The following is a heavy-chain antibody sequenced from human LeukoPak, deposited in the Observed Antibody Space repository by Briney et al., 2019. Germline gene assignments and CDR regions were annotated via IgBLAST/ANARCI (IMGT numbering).Heavy chain of an antibody. D-gene: IGHD5-12*01. V-gene: IGHV4-4*07. Sequence: PSETLSLTCSVSGGSISSYYWSWIRQPAGKGLEWIGRVYRSGNTNYNPSLKSRVTISVDTSKNQFSLKLSSVTAADTAVYYCASDTPGGYDFWWFDPWGQGTLVTVSS. CDR1: GGSISSYY. J-gene: IGHJ5*02. CDR2: VYRSGNT. CDR3: ASDTPGGYDFWWFDP.